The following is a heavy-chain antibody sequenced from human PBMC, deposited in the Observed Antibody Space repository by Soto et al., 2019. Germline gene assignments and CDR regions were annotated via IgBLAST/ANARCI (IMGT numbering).Heavy chain of an antibody. V-gene: IGHV3-30-3*01. CDR1: GFTFSSYA. J-gene: IGHJ4*02. CDR3: ARDHQPGYYYDSSGYYLDY. CDR2: IPCDGSNK. D-gene: IGHD3-22*01. Sequence: QVQLVESGGGVVQPGRSLRLSCAASGFTFSSYAMHGVRQAPGKGLEWVAVIPCDGSNKYYADSVKGRFTISRDNSKNTRYLQMHSLRAEDTAVYYCARDHQPGYYYDSSGYYLDYWGQGTLVTVSS.